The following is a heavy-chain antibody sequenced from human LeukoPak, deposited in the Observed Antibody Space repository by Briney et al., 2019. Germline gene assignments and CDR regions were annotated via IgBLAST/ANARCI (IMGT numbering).Heavy chain of an antibody. D-gene: IGHD2-2*01. Sequence: PGGSLRLSCAASGFTFSSYAMSWVRQAPGKGLEWVSSISSSSSYIYYADSVKGRFTISRDNAKNSLYLQMNSLRAEDTAVYYCAREGCSSTSCYYFDYWGQGTLVTVSS. CDR1: GFTFSSYA. CDR2: ISSSSSYI. J-gene: IGHJ4*02. V-gene: IGHV3-21*01. CDR3: AREGCSSTSCYYFDY.